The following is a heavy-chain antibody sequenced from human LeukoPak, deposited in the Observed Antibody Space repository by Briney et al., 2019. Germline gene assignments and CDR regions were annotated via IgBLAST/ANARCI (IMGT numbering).Heavy chain of an antibody. Sequence: ASVKVSCKASGYTFTGYYMHWVRQAPGQGLEWMGWINPNSGGTNYAQKFQGRVTMTRDTSISTAYMELSSLRSEDTAVYYCARGSGSYWSYWYFDLWGRGTLVTVSS. D-gene: IGHD1-26*01. CDR3: ARGSGSYWSYWYFDL. J-gene: IGHJ2*01. CDR1: GYTFTGYY. V-gene: IGHV1-2*02. CDR2: INPNSGGT.